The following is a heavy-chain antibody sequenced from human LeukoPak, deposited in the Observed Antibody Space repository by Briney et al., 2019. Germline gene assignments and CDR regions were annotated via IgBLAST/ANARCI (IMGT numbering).Heavy chain of an antibody. V-gene: IGHV3-64*01. CDR1: GFTFSSYA. CDR2: ISSNGGST. D-gene: IGHD2-15*01. CDR3: ARGADIVVVVPDY. Sequence: GGSLRLSCAASGFTFSSYAMHWVRQAPGKGLEYVSAISSNGGSTYYANSVKGRFTISRDNSKNTLYLQMGSLRAEDMAVYYCARGADIVVVVPDYWGQGTLVTVSS. J-gene: IGHJ4*02.